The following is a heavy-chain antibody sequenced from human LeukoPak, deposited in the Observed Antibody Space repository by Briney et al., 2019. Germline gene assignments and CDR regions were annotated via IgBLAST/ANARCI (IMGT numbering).Heavy chain of an antibody. V-gene: IGHV4-34*01. CDR2: INHSGST. Sequence: PSETLSLTCAVYGGPFSGYYWSWIRQPPGKGLEWIGEINHSGSTNYNPSLKSRVTISVDTSKNQFSLKLSSVTAADTAVYYCARGNYDSSGYDWFDPWGQGTLVTDSS. CDR1: GGPFSGYY. J-gene: IGHJ5*02. D-gene: IGHD3-22*01. CDR3: ARGNYDSSGYDWFDP.